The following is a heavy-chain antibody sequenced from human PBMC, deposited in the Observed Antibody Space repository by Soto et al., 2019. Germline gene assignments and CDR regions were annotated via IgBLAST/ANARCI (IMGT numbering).Heavy chain of an antibody. J-gene: IGHJ4*02. CDR2: ISGSGGST. V-gene: IGHV3-23*01. Sequence: EVQLLESGGGLVQPGGSLRLSCAASGFTFSSYAMSWVRQAPGKGLEWVSAISGSGGSTYYADSMKGRFTISRDNSKNTLYLQMNSLRAEDTAVYYCAKPRPRGLIAAAGTSDFDYWGQGTLVTVSS. CDR1: GFTFSSYA. CDR3: AKPRPRGLIAAAGTSDFDY. D-gene: IGHD6-13*01.